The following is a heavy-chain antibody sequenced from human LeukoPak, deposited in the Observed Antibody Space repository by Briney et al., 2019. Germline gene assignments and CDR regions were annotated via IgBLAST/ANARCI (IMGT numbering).Heavy chain of an antibody. Sequence: GGSLRLSCEASGFAFSSYWASWVRQAPGKGLEWVSYISSSGSTIYYADSVKGRFTISRDNAKNSLYLQMNSLRAEDTAVYYCARGGSWFGELKGRYYYYGMDVWGQGTTVTVSS. D-gene: IGHD3-10*01. CDR3: ARGGSWFGELKGRYYYYGMDV. CDR2: ISSSGSTI. CDR1: GFAFSSYW. V-gene: IGHV3-11*01. J-gene: IGHJ6*02.